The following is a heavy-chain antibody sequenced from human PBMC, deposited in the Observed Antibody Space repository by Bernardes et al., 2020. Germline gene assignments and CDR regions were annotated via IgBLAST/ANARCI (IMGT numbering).Heavy chain of an antibody. CDR2: ISWNSGSI. V-gene: IGHV3-9*01. D-gene: IGHD2-21*01. CDR3: AKVRSPGASLRDHFDY. J-gene: IGHJ4*02. CDR1: GFTFDDYA. Sequence: GGSLRLSCAASGFTFDDYAMHWVRQAPGKGLEWVSGISWNSGSIGYADSVKGRFTISRDNAKNSLYLQMNSLRAEDTALYYCAKVRSPGASLRDHFDYWGQGTLVTVSS.